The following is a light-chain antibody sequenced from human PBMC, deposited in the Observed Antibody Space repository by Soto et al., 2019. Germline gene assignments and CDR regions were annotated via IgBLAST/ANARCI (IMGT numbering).Light chain of an antibody. V-gene: IGKV1-39*01. CDR1: QSISSY. Sequence: IQLTQSPNSLSASVGDRLTITCGASQSISSYLNWYQQKPGKAPKLLISAASSLQSGVPSRFSGSGSGTDFTLTISSLQPEDFATYYCQQSYSTPITFGQGRRLEIK. CDR3: QQSYSTPIT. CDR2: AAS. J-gene: IGKJ5*01.